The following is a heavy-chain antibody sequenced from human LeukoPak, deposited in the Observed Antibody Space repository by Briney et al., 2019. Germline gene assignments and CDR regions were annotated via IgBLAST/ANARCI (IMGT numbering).Heavy chain of an antibody. Sequence: SETLSLTCTVSGVSISSGDYYWSWIRQPPGKGLEWIGYTYYSGSTYYNPSLKSRVTISVDTSKNQFSLKLSSVTAADTAVYYCAISYYYDSRIDPWGQGTRVTVSS. CDR3: AISYYYDSRIDP. V-gene: IGHV4-30-4*01. CDR1: GVSISSGDYY. J-gene: IGHJ5*02. CDR2: TYYSGST. D-gene: IGHD3-22*01.